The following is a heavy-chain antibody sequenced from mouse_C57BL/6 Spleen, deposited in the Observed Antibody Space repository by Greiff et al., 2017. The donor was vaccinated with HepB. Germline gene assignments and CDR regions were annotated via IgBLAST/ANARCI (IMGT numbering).Heavy chain of an antibody. CDR3: TPYYDCDGWYFDV. CDR2: IYPGNSDT. V-gene: IGHV1-5*01. CDR1: GYTFTSYW. D-gene: IGHD2-4*01. Sequence: EVQGVESGTVLARPGASVKMSCKTSGYTFTSYWMHWVKQRPGQGLEWIGAIYPGNSDTSYNQKFKGKAKLTAVTSASTAYMELSSLTNEDSAVYYCTPYYDCDGWYFDVWGTGTTVTVSS. J-gene: IGHJ1*03.